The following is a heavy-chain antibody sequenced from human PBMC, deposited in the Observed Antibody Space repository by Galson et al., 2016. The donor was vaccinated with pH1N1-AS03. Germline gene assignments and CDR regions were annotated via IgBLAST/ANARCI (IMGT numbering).Heavy chain of an antibody. V-gene: IGHV5-51*03. D-gene: IGHD1-14*01. CDR3: GIHTFSSDPTDTNRPVAFDF. Sequence: QSGAEVKKPGESLKISCKGSRDSFTNHWIGWVRQMPGKGLEWMGATSPDDSQTKYSPSFEGQVTISVDKSITTAFLQWNSLQASDTALYYRGIHTFSSDPTDTNRPVAFDFWGQGTMVTVFS. J-gene: IGHJ3*01. CDR1: RDSFTNHW. CDR2: TSPDDSQT.